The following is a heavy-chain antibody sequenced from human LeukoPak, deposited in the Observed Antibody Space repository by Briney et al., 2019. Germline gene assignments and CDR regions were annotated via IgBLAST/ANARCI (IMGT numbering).Heavy chain of an antibody. J-gene: IGHJ6*02. CDR2: IYYSGST. Sequence: SETLSLTCTVSGDSISNYYWSWIRQPPGKGLEWIGYIYYSGSTNYNPSLKSRVTISVDTSKNQFSLKLSSVTAADTAVYYCAIRGSYGSDPYYYYGMDVWGQGTTVTVSS. CDR1: GDSISNYY. CDR3: AIRGSYGSDPYYYYGMDV. D-gene: IGHD3-10*01. V-gene: IGHV4-59*08.